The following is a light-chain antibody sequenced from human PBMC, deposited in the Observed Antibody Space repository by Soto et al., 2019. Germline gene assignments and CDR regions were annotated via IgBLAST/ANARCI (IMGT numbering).Light chain of an antibody. CDR1: QDVRNC. V-gene: IGKV1-6*01. J-gene: IGKJ1*01. CDR2: GAF. Sequence: AIQMTQSPSSLSASVGDRLTITCRASQDVRNCVGWYQQKPGKAPKFLIDGAFSLETGIPSRFSGSGYGTEFTLTINSLLPEDFATYFCLQDYSWPWTFGQGTKVEV. CDR3: LQDYSWPWT.